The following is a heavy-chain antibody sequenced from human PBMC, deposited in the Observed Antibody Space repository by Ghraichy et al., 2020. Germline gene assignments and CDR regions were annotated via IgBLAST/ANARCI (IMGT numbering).Heavy chain of an antibody. CDR3: ARVYTNRESSGSSHFDY. CDR2: ISRTSSTI. J-gene: IGHJ4*02. CDR1: GFTFSNNS. V-gene: IGHV3-48*02. Sequence: GGSLRLSCAASGFTFSNNSMIWVRQAPGKGLEWLSYISRTSSTILYADSVKGRFTISRDKAKNSLDLQMNSLRDEDTAIYYCARVYTNRESSGSSHFDYWGQGTLVTVSS. D-gene: IGHD5-12*01.